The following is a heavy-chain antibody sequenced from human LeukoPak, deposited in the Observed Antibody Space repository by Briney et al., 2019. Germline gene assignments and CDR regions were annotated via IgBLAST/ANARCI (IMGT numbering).Heavy chain of an antibody. D-gene: IGHD3-10*01. CDR1: GFTVSSDY. V-gene: IGHV4-34*01. Sequence: PGGSLRLSCAASGFTVSSDYMSWVRQPPGKGLEWIGEINHSGSTNYNPSLKSRVTISVDTSKNQFSLKLSSVTAADTAVYYCARRGLVSYYYGSGSYLFDYWGQGTLVTVSS. CDR3: ARRGLVSYYYGSGSYLFDY. CDR2: INHSGST. J-gene: IGHJ4*02.